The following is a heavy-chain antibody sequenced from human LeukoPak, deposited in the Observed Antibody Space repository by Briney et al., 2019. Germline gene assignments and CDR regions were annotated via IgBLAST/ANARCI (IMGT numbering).Heavy chain of an antibody. Sequence: GGSLRLSCSASGFTFSSYAMHWARQAPGKGLEYVSAISSNGGSTYYADSVKGRFTISRDNSKNTLYLQMSSLRAEDTAVYYCVNRYGYDSFDLGGFDYWGQGTLATVSS. J-gene: IGHJ4*02. D-gene: IGHD5-12*01. CDR1: GFTFSSYA. CDR3: VNRYGYDSFDLGGFDY. CDR2: ISSNGGST. V-gene: IGHV3-64D*06.